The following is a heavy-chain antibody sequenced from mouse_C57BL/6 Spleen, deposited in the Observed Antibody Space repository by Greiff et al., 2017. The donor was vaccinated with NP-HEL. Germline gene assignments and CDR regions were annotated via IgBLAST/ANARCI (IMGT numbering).Heavy chain of an antibody. CDR1: GYTFTSYG. Sequence: QVQLQQSGAELARPGASVKLSCKASGYTFTSYGISWVKQRTGQGLEWIGEIYPRSGNTYYNEKFKGKATLTADKSSSTAYMELRSLTSEDSAVYFCARSEVYDYDGYFDVWGTGTTVTVSS. J-gene: IGHJ1*03. CDR3: ARSEVYDYDGYFDV. V-gene: IGHV1-81*01. CDR2: IYPRSGNT. D-gene: IGHD2-4*01.